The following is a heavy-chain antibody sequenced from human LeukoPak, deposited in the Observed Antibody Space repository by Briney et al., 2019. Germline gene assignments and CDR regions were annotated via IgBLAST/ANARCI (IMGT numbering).Heavy chain of an antibody. CDR1: GYTFTSYD. CDR3: ARVRDYYYDTTTYYYFDY. V-gene: IGHV1-8*03. CDR2: MNPNSGNT. D-gene: IGHD3-22*01. J-gene: IGHJ4*02. Sequence: GASVKVSCKASGYTFTSYDINWVRQATGQGLEWMGWMNPNSGNTGYAQKFQGRVTITRDTSISTAYMELSSLTSEDTAVYYCARVRDYYYDTTTYYYFDYWGQGTLVTVSS.